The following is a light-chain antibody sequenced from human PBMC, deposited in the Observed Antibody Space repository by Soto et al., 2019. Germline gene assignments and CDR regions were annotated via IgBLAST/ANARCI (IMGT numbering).Light chain of an antibody. CDR3: QQYNSYPWT. Sequence: EIQMTQSPSTLSASVGDRVTITCRASQNIDRWLAWYQQKPGKAPNLLIYGASSLESGVPSRFSGSGSGTEFTLTISSLRPDDFATYYCQQYNSYPWTFGQGTKVEIK. CDR1: QNIDRW. V-gene: IGKV1-5*03. J-gene: IGKJ1*01. CDR2: GAS.